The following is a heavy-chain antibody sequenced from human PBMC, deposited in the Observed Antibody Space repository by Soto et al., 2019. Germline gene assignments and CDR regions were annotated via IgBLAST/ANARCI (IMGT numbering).Heavy chain of an antibody. J-gene: IGHJ6*02. V-gene: IGHV3-15*07. CDR3: TDGMAI. CDR2: IRSKTDGGTT. CDR1: GFSFSHAW. Sequence: EVQLVQSGGGLVKPGGSLRLSCEASGFSFSHAWMNWVRQAPGKGLEWVGRIRSKTDGGTTGFTAPVEGRFTISRDDSKNMLSLQMNSLKTEDTAVYYCTDGMAIWGQGTTVIVSS.